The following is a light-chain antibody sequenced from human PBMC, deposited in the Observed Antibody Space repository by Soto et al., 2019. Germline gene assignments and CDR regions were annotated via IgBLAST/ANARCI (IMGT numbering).Light chain of an antibody. Sequence: EIVVPQSPATLSVSPGESATLSCRASQSVSSNLAWYQQKPGQAPRLLIYGASTRATGIPARFSGSGSGTEFTLNISSLQSEDFAVYYCQQYNNWPPRTFGQGTKVEIK. J-gene: IGKJ1*01. CDR3: QQYNNWPPRT. V-gene: IGKV3D-15*01. CDR2: GAS. CDR1: QSVSSN.